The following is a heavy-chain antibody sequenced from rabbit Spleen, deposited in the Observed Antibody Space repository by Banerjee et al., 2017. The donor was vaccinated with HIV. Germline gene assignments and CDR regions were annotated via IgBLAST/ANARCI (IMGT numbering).Heavy chain of an antibody. CDR2: IDLGSGST. V-gene: IGHV1S40*01. J-gene: IGHJ4*01. CDR1: GFSFSSGYY. D-gene: IGHD3-1*01. CDR3: ARGAWNAFDL. Sequence: QSLEESGGDLVKPGASLTLTCTASGFSFSSGYYMCWVRQAPGKGLEWIACIDLGSGSTYYASWAKGRFTISRTSSTTVTLQMTILTDADTATHFCARGAWNAFDLWGPGTLVPVS.